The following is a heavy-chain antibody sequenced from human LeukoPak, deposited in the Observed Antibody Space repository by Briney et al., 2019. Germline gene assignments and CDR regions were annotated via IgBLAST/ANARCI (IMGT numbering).Heavy chain of an antibody. CDR3: ARERYCSSTSCYWAYYYYYYMDV. V-gene: IGHV3-7*01. J-gene: IGHJ6*03. D-gene: IGHD2-2*01. CDR2: IKQDGSEK. Sequence: EGSLRLSCAASGFTFSSYWMSWVRQAPGKGLEWVANIKQDGSEKYYVDSVKGRFTISRDNAKNSLYLQMNSLRAEDTAVYYCARERYCSSTSCYWAYYYYYYMDVWGKGTTVTVSS. CDR1: GFTFSSYW.